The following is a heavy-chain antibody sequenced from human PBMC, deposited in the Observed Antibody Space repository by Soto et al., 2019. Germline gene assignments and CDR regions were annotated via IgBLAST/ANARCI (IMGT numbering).Heavy chain of an antibody. Sequence: SETLSLTCAVYGGSFSGYQWTWIRQSPGKGLEWIGEINHSGSTNYNPSLLSRVTISVDTSKNEFSLRLSSVTAADTAVYYCARLNGYCISTNCHGYYGMDVWGQGTTVTVSS. J-gene: IGHJ6*02. CDR1: GGSFSGYQ. V-gene: IGHV4-34*01. CDR3: ARLNGYCISTNCHGYYGMDV. D-gene: IGHD2-2*03. CDR2: INHSGST.